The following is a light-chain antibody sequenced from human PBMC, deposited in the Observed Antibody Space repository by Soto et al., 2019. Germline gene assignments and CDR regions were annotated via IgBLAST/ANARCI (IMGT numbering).Light chain of an antibody. J-gene: IGLJ1*01. CDR1: SNDIGTYNH. Sequence: QSVLTQPASVSGSPGQSIAISCAGTSNDIGTYNHVSWYQQHPGKAPQLIIYEDINRPSGLSSRFSGSKSGNTASLTISGLQAEDEADDFCCSYTTSSTLVCGTGTKVTVL. CDR2: EDI. V-gene: IGLV2-14*01. CDR3: CSYTTSSTLV.